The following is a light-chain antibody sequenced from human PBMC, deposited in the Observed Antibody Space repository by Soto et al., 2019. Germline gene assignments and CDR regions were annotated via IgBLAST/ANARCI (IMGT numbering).Light chain of an antibody. CDR3: QQSYSSPRT. Sequence: DIQMTQSPSSLSASVGDRVTITCRASQSISSHLNWYQQKSGKAPKLLIFGASSLQSGVPSRFSGSGSGTDFTLTISSLQPEDFATYYCQQSYSSPRTFGGGTKVDIK. CDR2: GAS. V-gene: IGKV1-39*01. J-gene: IGKJ4*01. CDR1: QSISSH.